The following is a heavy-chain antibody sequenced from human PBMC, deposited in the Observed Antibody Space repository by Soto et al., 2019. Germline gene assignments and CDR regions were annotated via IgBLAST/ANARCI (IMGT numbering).Heavy chain of an antibody. CDR2: IYYTGGT. V-gene: IGHV4-30-4*01. CDR1: GASINTDYY. CDR3: ARDMASKYYDSHSYYPLYDS. D-gene: IGHD3-22*01. J-gene: IGHJ5*01. Sequence: QVQLQESGPGLVRPSQTLSLTCTVSGASINTDYYWSWIRQPPGKGLEWIGHIYYTGGTFYSPSLKSRLALSVDTSKNQFSLSLSSGTAADTAVYYCARDMASKYYDSHSYYPLYDSWGQGALVNVSS.